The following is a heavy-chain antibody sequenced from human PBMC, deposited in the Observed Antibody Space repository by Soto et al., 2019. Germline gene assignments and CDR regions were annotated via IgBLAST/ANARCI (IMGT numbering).Heavy chain of an antibody. CDR2: IYYSGST. CDR1: GAPITINY. V-gene: IGHV4-59*01. CDR3: ARDAGGPYDH. D-gene: IGHD2-15*01. Sequence: PSETLSLTCTVSGAPITINYWSWIRQAPGKGLEWIGYIYYSGSTTYNPSLKSRVTMSADTSKDQFSLKLNSVTAADTAVYYCARDAGGPYDHWGQG. J-gene: IGHJ4*02.